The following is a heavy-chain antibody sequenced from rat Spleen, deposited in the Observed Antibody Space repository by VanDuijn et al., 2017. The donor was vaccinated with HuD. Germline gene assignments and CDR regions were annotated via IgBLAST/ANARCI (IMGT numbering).Heavy chain of an antibody. V-gene: IGHV5-20*01. CDR2: ISYDGGST. J-gene: IGHJ2*01. CDR3: ATVKTGIPTDY. CDR1: GFTFSDYN. Sequence: EVQLVESGGGLVQPGRSLKLSCAASGFTFSDYNMAWVRQAPTKGLEWVASISYDGGSTYYRDSVKGRFTISRDNAKSSLYLQMDSLRSEDTATYYCATVKTGIPTDYWGQGVMVTVSS. D-gene: IGHD1-4*01.